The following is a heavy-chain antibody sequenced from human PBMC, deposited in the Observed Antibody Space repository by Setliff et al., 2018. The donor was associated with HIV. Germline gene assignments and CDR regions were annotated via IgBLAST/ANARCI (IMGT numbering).Heavy chain of an antibody. CDR1: GYTFTKYG. CDR3: ARDGRAVTSLMVVVSLKNGMDV. Sequence: ASVKVSCKASGYTFTKYGVSWVRQAPGQGLEWMGWISAYNGNTNYPQKLQGRVTMTTDTSTSTAYMELRSLRSDDTAIYYCARDGRAVTSLMVVVSLKNGMDVWGQGTTVTVSS. D-gene: IGHD3-22*01. V-gene: IGHV1-18*01. CDR2: ISAYNGNT. J-gene: IGHJ6*02.